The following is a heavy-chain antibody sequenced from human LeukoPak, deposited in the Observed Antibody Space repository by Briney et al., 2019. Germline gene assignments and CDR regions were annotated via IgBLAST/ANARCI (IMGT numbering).Heavy chain of an antibody. D-gene: IGHD2-2*01. CDR2: INHSGST. CDR1: GGSFSGYY. CDR3: ASLGYCSSTSCSGFDP. J-gene: IGHJ5*02. V-gene: IGHV4-34*01. Sequence: SETLSLTCAVYGGSFSGYYWSWISQPPGKGLEWVGEINHSGSTNYNPSLKSRGTISVDTSKNQFSLKLSSVTAADTAVYYCASLGYCSSTSCSGFDPWGQGTLVTVSS.